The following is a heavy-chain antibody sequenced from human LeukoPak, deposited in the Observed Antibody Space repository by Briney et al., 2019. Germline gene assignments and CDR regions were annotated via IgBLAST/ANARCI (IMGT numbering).Heavy chain of an antibody. J-gene: IGHJ4*02. V-gene: IGHV3-53*05. Sequence: PGGSLRLSCVASGFSVSRSYMTWVRQAPGEGLEWVSIIYSGGSTYYADSVKGRFSISRDTSKNTLYLQMNSLRAEDTAVYYCAKGGPHYGSGSYYAFDYWGQGTLVTVSS. D-gene: IGHD3-10*01. CDR3: AKGGPHYGSGSYYAFDY. CDR1: GFSVSRSY. CDR2: IYSGGST.